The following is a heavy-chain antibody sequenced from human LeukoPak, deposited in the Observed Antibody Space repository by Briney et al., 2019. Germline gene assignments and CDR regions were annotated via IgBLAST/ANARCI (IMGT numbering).Heavy chain of an antibody. V-gene: IGHV3-64*04. CDR3: AREGGDEIAVALNWFDP. Sequence: AGGSLRLSCSASGFIFSNYGMYWVRQAPGKGLEFVSAISSDGGNTFYADSVKGRFTISRDNSKNTLYLQTSSLRSEDTAVYYCAREGGDEIAVALNWFDPWGQGALVTVSS. CDR2: ISSDGGNT. CDR1: GFIFSNYG. J-gene: IGHJ5*02. D-gene: IGHD6-13*01.